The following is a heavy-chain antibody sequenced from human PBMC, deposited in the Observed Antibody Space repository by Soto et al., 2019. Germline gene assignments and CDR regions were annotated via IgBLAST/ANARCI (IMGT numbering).Heavy chain of an antibody. CDR1: GFTFSSYG. V-gene: IGHV3-33*01. D-gene: IGHD3-16*01. CDR3: ARDPHPGIWGSSDY. Sequence: QVQLVESGGGVVQPGRSLRLSCAASGFTFSSYGMHWVRQAPGKGLEWVAVIVYDGSNKYYADYVKGRFTISRDNSKNTVYLQMNSLRAEDTAVYYCARDPHPGIWGSSDYWGQGTLVTVSS. J-gene: IGHJ4*02. CDR2: IVYDGSNK.